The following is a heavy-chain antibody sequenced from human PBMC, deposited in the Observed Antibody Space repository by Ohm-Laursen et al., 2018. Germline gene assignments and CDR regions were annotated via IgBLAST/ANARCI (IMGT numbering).Heavy chain of an antibody. Sequence: SVKVSCKASGYTFTSYYMHWVRQAPGQGLEWMGIINPSGGSTSYAQKFQGRVTMTRDTSTSTVYMEPSSLRSEDTAVYYCARDQAGHAFDYWGQGTLVTVSS. D-gene: IGHD6-19*01. CDR3: ARDQAGHAFDY. V-gene: IGHV1-46*01. J-gene: IGHJ4*02. CDR2: INPSGGST. CDR1: GYTFTSYY.